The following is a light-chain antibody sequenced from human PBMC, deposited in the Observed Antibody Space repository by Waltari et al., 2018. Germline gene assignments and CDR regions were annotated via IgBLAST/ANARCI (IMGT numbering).Light chain of an antibody. CDR3: QQRSSWPRT. V-gene: IGKV3-11*01. Sequence: EIVLTQSPATVSLSPGERVTLSCRASQSISTSLAWYQQKPGQAPRLLIYSAYNGATGIPASFSGSGSGTDFTLTISSLEPEDSAVYYCQQRSSWPRTFGQGTKVEIK. CDR1: QSISTS. J-gene: IGKJ1*01. CDR2: SAY.